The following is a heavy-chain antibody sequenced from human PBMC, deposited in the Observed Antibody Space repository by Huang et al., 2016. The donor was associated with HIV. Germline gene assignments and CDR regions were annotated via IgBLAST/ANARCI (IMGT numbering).Heavy chain of an antibody. D-gene: IGHD2-15*01. CDR2: MKPNSGNT. CDR1: GYTFSNYD. CDR3: ATLPPVNYGRSGGRVRDY. Sequence: QVQLVQSGAEVKKPGASVKVSCKASGYTFSNYDINWVRQAPGQGLEWMGWMKPNSGNTGYARKFQGRVTMTRSTSISTAYMELSRLRFEDTAVYYCATLPPVNYGRSGGRVRDYWGQGSLVTVSS. V-gene: IGHV1-8*01. J-gene: IGHJ4*02.